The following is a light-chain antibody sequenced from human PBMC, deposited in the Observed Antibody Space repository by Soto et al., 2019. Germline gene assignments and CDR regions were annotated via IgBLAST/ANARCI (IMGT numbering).Light chain of an antibody. Sequence: EIVMTQSPLSLPVTPGEPASISCRSSQSLLHSNGYNYLDWYLQKPGHSPQLLIYLGSDRASGVPDRFSGSGSGTDFTLKISRVEAEDVWVYCMQALQTPLTFGGGTRVEIK. J-gene: IGKJ4*01. V-gene: IGKV2-28*01. CDR2: LGS. CDR3: MQALQTPLT. CDR1: QSLLHSNGYNY.